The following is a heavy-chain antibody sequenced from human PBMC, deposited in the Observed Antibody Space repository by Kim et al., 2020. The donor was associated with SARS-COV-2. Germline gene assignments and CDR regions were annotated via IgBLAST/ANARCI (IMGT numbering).Heavy chain of an antibody. D-gene: IGHD4-17*01. V-gene: IGHV1-24*01. J-gene: IGHJ4*02. Sequence: DGETIYAQKFQGRVTMTEDTSTDTAYMELSSLRSEDTAVYYCATGDYGKYWGQGTLVTVSS. CDR2: DGET. CDR3: ATGDYGKY.